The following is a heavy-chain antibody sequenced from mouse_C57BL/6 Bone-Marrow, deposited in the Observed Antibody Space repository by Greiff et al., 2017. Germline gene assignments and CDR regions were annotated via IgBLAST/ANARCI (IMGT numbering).Heavy chain of an antibody. Sequence: VKLQQPGAELVKPGASVKMSCKASGYTFTSYWITWVKQRPGQGLEWIGDIYPGSGSTNYNEKFKSKATLTVDTSSSTAYMQLSSLTSEDSAVYYCARSTMITPYWYFDVWGTGTTVTVSS. D-gene: IGHD2-4*01. CDR3: ARSTMITPYWYFDV. J-gene: IGHJ1*03. V-gene: IGHV1-55*01. CDR2: IYPGSGST. CDR1: GYTFTSYW.